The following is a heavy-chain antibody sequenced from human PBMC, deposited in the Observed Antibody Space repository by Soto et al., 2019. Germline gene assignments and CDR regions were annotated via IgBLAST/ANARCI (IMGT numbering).Heavy chain of an antibody. J-gene: IGHJ5*02. CDR3: ARHERGGWYYWFDP. V-gene: IGHV4-59*08. CDR2: IYYSGST. CDR1: GGSISSYY. D-gene: IGHD6-19*01. Sequence: PSETLSLTCTVSGGSISSYYWSWIRQPPGKGLEWIGYIYYSGSTNYNPSLKSRVTISVDTSKNQFSLKLSSVTAADTAVYYCARHERGGWYYWFDPWGQGTLVTSPQ.